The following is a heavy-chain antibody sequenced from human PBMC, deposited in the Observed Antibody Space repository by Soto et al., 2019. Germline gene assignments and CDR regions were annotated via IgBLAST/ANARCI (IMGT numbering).Heavy chain of an antibody. CDR2: ISPYNGNT. V-gene: IGHV1-18*01. CDR3: ARDLVSVSDFSRAYNGGYFDY. CDR1: GYTFRNYG. Sequence: QVQLVQSGAEVKRPGASVKVSCKASGYTFRNYGITWVRQAPGHGLEWMAWISPYNGNTNYAQDLQDRVTMTTDTSTSTAYMELRSLTSEDTAMYYCARDLVSVSDFSRAYNGGYFDYWGQGTLVTGSS. J-gene: IGHJ4*02. D-gene: IGHD3-3*01.